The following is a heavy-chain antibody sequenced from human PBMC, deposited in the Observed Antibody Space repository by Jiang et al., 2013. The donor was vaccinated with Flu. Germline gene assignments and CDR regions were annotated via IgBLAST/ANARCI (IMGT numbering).Heavy chain of an antibody. Sequence: GAEVKKPGESLKISCKGSGYSFTSYWIGWVRQMPGKGLEWMGIIYPGDSDTRYSPSFQGQVTISADKSISTAYLQWSSLKASDTAMYYCARGLHCSGGSCYPDAFDIWGQGTMVTVSS. J-gene: IGHJ3*02. CDR2: IYPGDSDT. V-gene: IGHV5-51*01. CDR1: GYSFTSYW. CDR3: ARGLHCSGGSCYPDAFDI. D-gene: IGHD2-15*01.